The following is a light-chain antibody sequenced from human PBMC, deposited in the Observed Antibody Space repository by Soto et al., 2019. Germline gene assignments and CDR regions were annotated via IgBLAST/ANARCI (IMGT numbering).Light chain of an antibody. CDR3: QQYGSSLIT. Sequence: DIVLTQSPGTLSLSPGERVTLSCRASQTIRSTYFAWYQQKPGQAPRLLIYGASSRATGIPVRFSGTGSGTDFALTISRLEPEDSAVYYCQQYGSSLITFGLGTRLESK. CDR1: QTIRSTY. V-gene: IGKV3-20*01. CDR2: GAS. J-gene: IGKJ5*01.